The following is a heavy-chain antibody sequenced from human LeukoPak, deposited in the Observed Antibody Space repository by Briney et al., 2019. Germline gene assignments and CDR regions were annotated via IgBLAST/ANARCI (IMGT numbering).Heavy chain of an antibody. J-gene: IGHJ3*02. CDR1: GYSISSGYY. CDR3: ARDPRGGSYPDRYAFDI. CDR2: IYHSGST. D-gene: IGHD1-26*01. V-gene: IGHV4-38-2*02. Sequence: PSETLSLTCTVSGYSISSGYYWGWIRQPPGKGLEWIGSIYHSGSTYYNPSLKSRVTISVDTSKNQFSLKLSSVTAADTAVYYCARDPRGGSYPDRYAFDIWGQGTMVTVSS.